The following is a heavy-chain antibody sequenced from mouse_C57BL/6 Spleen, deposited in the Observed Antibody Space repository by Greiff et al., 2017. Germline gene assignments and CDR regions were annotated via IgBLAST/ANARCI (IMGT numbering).Heavy chain of an antibody. CDR1: GFTFSDYG. J-gene: IGHJ3*01. Sequence: DVQLVESGGGLVKPGGSLKLSCAASGFTFSDYGMHWVRQAPEKGLEWVAYISSGPSTIYYADTVKGRFTISRDNAQNTLFLQMTSLRSEDTAMYYCARGNDGYYRAWFAYWGQGTLVTVSA. CDR2: ISSGPSTI. CDR3: ARGNDGYYRAWFAY. D-gene: IGHD2-3*01. V-gene: IGHV5-17*01.